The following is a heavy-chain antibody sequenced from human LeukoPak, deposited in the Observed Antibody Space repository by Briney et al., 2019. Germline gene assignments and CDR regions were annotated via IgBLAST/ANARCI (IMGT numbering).Heavy chain of an antibody. Sequence: GGSLRLSCAASGFTFSSYEMNWVRLAPGKGLEWVSYISVTGSTVYYADSMKGRFTISRDNAKNSLYLQMNSLRAEDTSLYYCARVRRYASGSYYPPPYDFWGQGTLVTVSS. D-gene: IGHD3-10*01. CDR3: ARVRRYASGSYYPPPYDF. CDR1: GFTFSSYE. V-gene: IGHV3-48*03. J-gene: IGHJ4*02. CDR2: ISVTGSTV.